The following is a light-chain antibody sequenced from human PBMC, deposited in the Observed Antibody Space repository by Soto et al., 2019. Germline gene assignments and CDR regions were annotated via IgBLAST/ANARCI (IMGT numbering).Light chain of an antibody. CDR2: DAS. J-gene: IGKJ1*01. CDR1: QSVSRY. CDR3: QQRSNWPVT. V-gene: IGKV3-11*01. Sequence: EIVLTQAPAALSISPGERATLSCRASQSVSRYLAWYQQKPGQAPRLLIYDASNRATGIPARFSGSGSGTDFTLTISNLEPEDFAVYYCQQRSNWPVTFGQGTKV.